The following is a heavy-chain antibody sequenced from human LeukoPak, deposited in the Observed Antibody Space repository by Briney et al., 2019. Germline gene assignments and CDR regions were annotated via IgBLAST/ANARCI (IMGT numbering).Heavy chain of an antibody. Sequence: GESLKISCKGSGXSFTSYWIGWVRQMPGKGLEWMGFIYPGDSDTRYSTSFQGQITISDDKSISTAYLQWSSLKASDTAIYYCARTLSMGPFDIWGQGTMVTVSS. CDR2: IYPGDSDT. D-gene: IGHD1-26*01. CDR3: ARTLSMGPFDI. V-gene: IGHV5-51*01. J-gene: IGHJ3*02. CDR1: GXSFTSYW.